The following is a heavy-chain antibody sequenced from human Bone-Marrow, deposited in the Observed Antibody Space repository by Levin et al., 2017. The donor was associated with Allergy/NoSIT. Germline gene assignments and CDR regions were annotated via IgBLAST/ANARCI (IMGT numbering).Heavy chain of an antibody. Sequence: GGSLRLSCAASGFTFSSYWMSWLRQAPGKGLEWVVNINQDGSEKNYVDSVKGRFTISRDNAKNSLYLQMNSLRAEDTAVYYCAREPLHYYDSSNSPFWQGGQGILVTVSS. CDR3: AREPLHYYDSSNSPFWQ. CDR2: INQDGSEK. J-gene: IGHJ4*02. D-gene: IGHD3-22*01. CDR1: GFTFSSYW. V-gene: IGHV3-7*01.